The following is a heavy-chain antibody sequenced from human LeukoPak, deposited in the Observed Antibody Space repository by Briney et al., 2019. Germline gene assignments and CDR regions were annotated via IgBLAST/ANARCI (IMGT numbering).Heavy chain of an antibody. Sequence: ASVKVSCKASGYTFTSYAMHWVRQAPGQRLEWMGWINAGNGNTKYSQKFQGRVTITRDTSASTAYMELSSLRSEDTAVYYRARAGYYDFWSGYYTGTAAFDIWGQGTMVTVSS. CDR1: GYTFTSYA. J-gene: IGHJ3*02. V-gene: IGHV1-3*01. CDR2: INAGNGNT. CDR3: ARAGYYDFWSGYYTGTAAFDI. D-gene: IGHD3-3*01.